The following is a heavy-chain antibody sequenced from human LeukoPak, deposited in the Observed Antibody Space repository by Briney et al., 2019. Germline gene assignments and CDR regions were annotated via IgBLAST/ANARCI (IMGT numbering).Heavy chain of an antibody. D-gene: IGHD6-19*01. V-gene: IGHV3-23*01. CDR1: GFTFSSYA. CDR3: AKALRSSSWYPFDP. CDR2: ISGSGGGT. J-gene: IGHJ5*02. Sequence: GGSLRLSCAASGFTFSSYAMRWVRQAPGKGLEWVSTISGSGGGTYYADSVKGRFTISRDNSKNTLYLQMNSLRAEDTAVYYCAKALRSSSWYPFDPWGQGTLVTVSS.